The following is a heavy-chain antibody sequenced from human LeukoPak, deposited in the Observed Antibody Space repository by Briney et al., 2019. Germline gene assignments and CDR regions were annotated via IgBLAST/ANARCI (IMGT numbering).Heavy chain of an antibody. CDR1: GGSISSGGYY. V-gene: IGHV4-31*03. Sequence: KSSETLSLTCTVSGGSISSGGYYWSWIRQHPGRGLEWIGYIYYSGSTYYNPSLKSRVTISVDTSKNQFSLKLSSVTAADTAVYYCASTYCSSTSCYYRTYYGMDVWGQGTTVTVSS. CDR2: IYYSGST. D-gene: IGHD2-2*01. CDR3: ASTYCSSTSCYYRTYYGMDV. J-gene: IGHJ6*02.